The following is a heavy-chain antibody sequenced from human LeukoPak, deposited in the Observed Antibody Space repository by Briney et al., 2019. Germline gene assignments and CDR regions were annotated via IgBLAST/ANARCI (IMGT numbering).Heavy chain of an antibody. CDR2: IYYSVST. D-gene: IGHD3-10*01. V-gene: IGHV4-39*01. J-gene: IGHJ4*02. CDR3: ARRYGSGSLWAPYYFDY. Sequence: SETLSLTCTISGGSISSSSYYWGWIRQPPGKGLEWIGTIYYSVSTYYNPSLKSRVTISVDTSKNQFSLKLSSVTAADTAVYYCARRYGSGSLWAPYYFDYWGQGTLVTVSS. CDR1: GGSISSSSYY.